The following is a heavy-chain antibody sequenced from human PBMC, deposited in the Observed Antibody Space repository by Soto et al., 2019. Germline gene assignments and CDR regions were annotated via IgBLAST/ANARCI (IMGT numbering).Heavy chain of an antibody. V-gene: IGHV3-23*01. D-gene: IGHD1-1*01. CDR1: GFNIPDYG. Sequence: EVQLLESGGGSVQPGGSLKLSCGVSGFNIPDYGVTWVRQPPGKGLEWVSGFTGGHGKTFYADSVRGRFTLSREDSRNMVYLQMDSLRXXXXXXXYCTRWNGFGDSWGQGTLVTVAS. CDR3: TRWNGFGDS. J-gene: IGHJ4*02. CDR2: FTGGHGKT.